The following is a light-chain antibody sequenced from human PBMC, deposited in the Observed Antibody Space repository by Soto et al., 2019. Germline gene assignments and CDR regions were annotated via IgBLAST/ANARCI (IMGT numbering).Light chain of an antibody. V-gene: IGLV2-14*01. Sequence: QSVLTQPASVAGYPGQSITISCTGRSSDVGGYNYVSWYQQHPGKAPKFKIYEVSRRPSGVSNRFSGSKSGNTASLTVSGLQAEDEADYYCSSYTTSNTYVFGTGTKVTVL. J-gene: IGLJ1*01. CDR1: SSDVGGYNY. CDR2: EVS. CDR3: SSYTTSNTYV.